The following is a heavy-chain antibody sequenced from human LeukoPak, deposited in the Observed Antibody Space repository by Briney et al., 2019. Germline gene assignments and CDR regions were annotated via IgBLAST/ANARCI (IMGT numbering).Heavy chain of an antibody. J-gene: IGHJ4*02. V-gene: IGHV3-15*04. Sequence: GGSLRLSCAASGFTFSSYSMSWVRQAPGKGLEWVGRIESKTDGGTTDYAAPVKGRFTISRDDSTNTLYLQMNSLKSEDTAVYYCTTYGSGRKFDYWGQGILVTVSS. D-gene: IGHD3-10*01. CDR1: GFTFSSYS. CDR3: TTYGSGRKFDY. CDR2: IESKTDGGTT.